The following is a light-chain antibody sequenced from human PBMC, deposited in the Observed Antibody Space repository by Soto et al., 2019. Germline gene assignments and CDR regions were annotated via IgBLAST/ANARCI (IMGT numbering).Light chain of an antibody. Sequence: EIVLTQSPGTLSLSPGERATLPCRASQSVKSSYLAWYQHKPGQAPRLLIYGTSSRATGIPDRFSGSGSGTDFTLTISRLEPEDFAVYYCQQYGSSGTFGQGTKV. CDR1: QSVKSSY. CDR3: QQYGSSGT. V-gene: IGKV3-20*01. J-gene: IGKJ1*01. CDR2: GTS.